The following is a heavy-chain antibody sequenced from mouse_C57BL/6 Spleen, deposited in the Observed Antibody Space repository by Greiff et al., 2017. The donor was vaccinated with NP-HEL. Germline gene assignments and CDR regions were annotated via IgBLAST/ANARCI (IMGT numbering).Heavy chain of an antibody. CDR1: GYTFTTYP. V-gene: IGHV1-47*01. J-gene: IGHJ4*01. D-gene: IGHD1-1*01. CDR3: ARKDYGSSWAMDY. Sequence: VKLQESGAELVKPGASVKMSCKASGYTFTTYPIEWMKQNHGKSLEWIGNFHPYNDDTKYNEKFKGKATLTVEKSSSTVYLELSRLTSDDSAVYYCARKDYGSSWAMDYWGQGTSVTVSS. CDR2: FHPYNDDT.